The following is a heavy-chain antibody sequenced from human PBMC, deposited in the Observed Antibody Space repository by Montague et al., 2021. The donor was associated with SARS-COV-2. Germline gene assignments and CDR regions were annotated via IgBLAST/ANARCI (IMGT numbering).Heavy chain of an antibody. CDR3: ARDSWGHSFGPKTYFDY. CDR2: INWNSGNI. V-gene: IGHV3-9*01. J-gene: IGHJ4*02. Sequence: SLRLSCATSGFTFKDYAIHWVRRGPGKGLEWVSGINWNSGNIDYADSVKGRFTISRDHAKNSVHLQMNSLTPGDTAFYYCARDSWGHSFGPKTYFDYWGLGTLVTVSS. D-gene: IGHD5-18*01. CDR1: GFTFKDYA.